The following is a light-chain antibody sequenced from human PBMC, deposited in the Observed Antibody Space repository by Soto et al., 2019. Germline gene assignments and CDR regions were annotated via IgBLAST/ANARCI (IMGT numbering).Light chain of an antibody. Sequence: DIQMTQSPSSLSASVGDRVTITCRASQGISIWLAWYQQKPEKAPKSLIYEASKLQSGVPSRFSGSGSATDFTLTINYLQPEDFATYYCQQYNSFPPTFGPGTKVDIK. J-gene: IGKJ3*01. V-gene: IGKV1D-16*01. CDR2: EAS. CDR1: QGISIW. CDR3: QQYNSFPPT.